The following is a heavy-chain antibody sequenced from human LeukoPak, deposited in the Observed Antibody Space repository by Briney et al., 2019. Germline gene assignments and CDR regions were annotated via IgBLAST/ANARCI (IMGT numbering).Heavy chain of an antibody. J-gene: IGHJ3*02. Sequence: ASVKVSCKASGYTFTSYDINWVRQATGQGLEWMGWMNPNSGNTGYAQKFQGRVTMTRNTSISTAYMQLSSLRSEDTAVYYCARGYSVSYLLLAFDIWGQGTMVTVSS. D-gene: IGHD1-26*01. CDR2: MNPNSGNT. V-gene: IGHV1-8*01. CDR3: ARGYSVSYLLLAFDI. CDR1: GYTFTSYD.